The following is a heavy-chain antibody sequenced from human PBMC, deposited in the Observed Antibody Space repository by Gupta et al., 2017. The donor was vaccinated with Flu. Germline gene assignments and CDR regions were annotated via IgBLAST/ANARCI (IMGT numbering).Heavy chain of an antibody. J-gene: IGHJ4*02. V-gene: IGHV3-74*03. CDR2: INPDGRST. Sequence: LLVESGRAVVQPRVSLRLPCAASGFTFSSSDLQWVRQAPGKGLVWVSRINPDGRSTTYAESVKGRFTISRDNAKNTLYLQMNSLGDDDTAVYYCATVTSGCWGQGTLVTVSS. CDR1: GFTFSSSD. CDR3: ATVTSGC. D-gene: IGHD4-17*01.